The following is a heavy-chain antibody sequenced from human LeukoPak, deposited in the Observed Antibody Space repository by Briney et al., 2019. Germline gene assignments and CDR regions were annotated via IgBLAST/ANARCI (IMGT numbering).Heavy chain of an antibody. CDR3: AKPADTAMGFDY. V-gene: IGHV4-34*01. Sequence: PSETLSLTCAVYGGSFSGYYWSWIRQPPGKGLEWIGEINHSGSTNYNPSLKSRVTISVDTSKNQFPLTLSSVTAADTAVYYCAKPADTAMGFDYWGQGTLVTVSS. D-gene: IGHD5-18*01. CDR2: INHSGST. CDR1: GGSFSGYY. J-gene: IGHJ4*02.